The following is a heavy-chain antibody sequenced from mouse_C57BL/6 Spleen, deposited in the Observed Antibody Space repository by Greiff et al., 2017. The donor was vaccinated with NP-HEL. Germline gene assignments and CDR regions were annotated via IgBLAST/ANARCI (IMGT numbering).Heavy chain of an antibody. D-gene: IGHD3-2*02. CDR3: ARQGGSSGYDAMDY. J-gene: IGHJ4*01. CDR2: ISSGGSYT. CDR1: GFTFSSYG. V-gene: IGHV5-6*01. Sequence: QGVESGGDLVKPGGSLKLSCAASGFTFSSYGMSWVRQTPDKRLEWVATISSGGSYTYYPDSVKGRFTISRDNAKNTLYLQMSSLKSEDTAMYYCARQGGSSGYDAMDYWGQGTSVTVSS.